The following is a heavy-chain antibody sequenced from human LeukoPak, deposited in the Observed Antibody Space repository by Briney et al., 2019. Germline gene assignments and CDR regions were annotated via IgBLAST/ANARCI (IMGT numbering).Heavy chain of an antibody. J-gene: IGHJ4*02. CDR3: ARDGDGYTETIDY. CDR2: ISSSGSTI. V-gene: IGHV3-11*01. CDR1: RYTFSDYY. D-gene: IGHD5-24*01. Sequence: GGSLRLSCAASRYTFSDYYVSWIRQAPGKGLEWVSYISSSGSTIYYADSVKGRFTISRDNAKNSLYLQMNSLRAEDTAVYYCARDGDGYTETIDYWGQGTLVTVSS.